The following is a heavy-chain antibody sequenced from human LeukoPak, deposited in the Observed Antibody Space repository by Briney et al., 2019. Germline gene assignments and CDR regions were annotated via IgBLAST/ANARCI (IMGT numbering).Heavy chain of an antibody. J-gene: IGHJ4*02. CDR3: ARDLSITMIRGVTFDY. V-gene: IGHV4-59*08. CDR1: GGSISSYY. D-gene: IGHD3-10*01. CDR2: IYYSGST. Sequence: MSSETLSLTCTVSGGSISSYYWSWIRQPPGKGLEWIGYIYYSGSTNYNPSLKSRVTISVDTSKNQFSLKLSSVTAADTAVYYCARDLSITMIRGVTFDYWGQGALVTVSS.